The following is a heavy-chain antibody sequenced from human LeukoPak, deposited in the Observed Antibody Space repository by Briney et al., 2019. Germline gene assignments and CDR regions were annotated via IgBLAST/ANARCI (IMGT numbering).Heavy chain of an antibody. CDR3: AKEPGFSRNFDS. V-gene: IGHV3-23*01. Sequence: GGSLRLSCAASGFTFSNYAMNWVRQAPGKGLEWVSTSNSGGNTYYADSVKGRFTISRDNSKNMLYLQMNSLRAEDTAVYYCAKEPGFSRNFDSWGQGTLVTV. CDR1: GFTFSNYA. J-gene: IGHJ4*02. D-gene: IGHD2/OR15-2a*01. CDR2: SNSGGNT.